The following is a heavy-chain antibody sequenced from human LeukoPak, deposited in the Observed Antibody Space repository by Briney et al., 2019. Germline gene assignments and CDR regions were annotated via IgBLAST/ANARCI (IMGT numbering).Heavy chain of an antibody. CDR1: GYTFTSYD. Sequence: ASVTVSCKASGYTFTSYDINWVRQATGQGLEWMGWMNPNSGNTGYAQKFQGRVTITRNTSISTAYMELSSLRSEDTAVYYCARALRNFGVVTLPGYWGQGTLVTVSS. D-gene: IGHD3-3*01. J-gene: IGHJ4*02. CDR3: ARALRNFGVVTLPGY. CDR2: MNPNSGNT. V-gene: IGHV1-8*03.